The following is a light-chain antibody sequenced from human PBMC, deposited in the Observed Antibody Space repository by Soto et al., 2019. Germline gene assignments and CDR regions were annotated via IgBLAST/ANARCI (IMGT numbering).Light chain of an antibody. V-gene: IGKV3-20*01. CDR1: QSVSNNY. CDR3: QQYGSSGT. J-gene: IGKJ1*01. CDR2: GAS. Sequence: ILLPQSPGNRYLYTGERATLACRASQSVSNNYLAWYQRKPGQAPRLLIYGASNRATGIPDRFSGSGSGTDFTLTISRLEPEDFAVYYCQQYGSSGTFGQGTQVDIK.